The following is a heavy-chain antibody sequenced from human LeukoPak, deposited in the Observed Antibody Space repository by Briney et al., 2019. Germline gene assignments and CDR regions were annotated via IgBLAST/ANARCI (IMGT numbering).Heavy chain of an antibody. Sequence: GASVKVSCKASGYTFTSYDINWVRQAPGQGLEWMGWINPNSGGTNYAQKFQGRVTMTRDTSISTAYMELSRLRSDDTAVYYCARDLNWNFGRGFDYWGQGTLVTVSS. CDR1: GYTFTSYD. CDR3: ARDLNWNFGRGFDY. J-gene: IGHJ4*02. D-gene: IGHD1-1*01. V-gene: IGHV1-2*02. CDR2: INPNSGGT.